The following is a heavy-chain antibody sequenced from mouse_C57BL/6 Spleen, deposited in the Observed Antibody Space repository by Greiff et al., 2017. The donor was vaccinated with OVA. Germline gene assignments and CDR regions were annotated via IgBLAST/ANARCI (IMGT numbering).Heavy chain of an antibody. D-gene: IGHD2-2*01. CDR3: TRDRSTMVTTGFAY. CDR1: GYTFTDYE. CDR2: IDPETGGT. J-gene: IGHJ3*01. V-gene: IGHV1-15*01. Sequence: VQLQESGAELVRPGASVTLSCKASGYTFTDYEMHWVKQTPVHGLEWIGAIDPETGGTAYNQKFKGKAILTADKSSSTAYMELRSLTSGDSAVYYCTRDRSTMVTTGFAYWGQGNLVTVSA.